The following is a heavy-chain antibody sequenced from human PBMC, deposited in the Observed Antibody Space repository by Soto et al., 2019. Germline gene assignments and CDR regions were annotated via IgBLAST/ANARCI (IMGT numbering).Heavy chain of an antibody. Sequence: QVQLVESGGGEVQPGTSLRLSCIASGFIFSNNGMHWVRQAPGKGLEWVALVSHDGRKTFYADSVKGRLIIYRDNSKNTVYLHMNNLRPEDTAVYRCARDLRQGASGATVYGMDVWGQGTTVTVSS. CDR3: ARDLRQGASGATVYGMDV. CDR1: GFIFSNNG. V-gene: IGHV3-30*03. D-gene: IGHD7-27*01. J-gene: IGHJ6*02. CDR2: VSHDGRKT.